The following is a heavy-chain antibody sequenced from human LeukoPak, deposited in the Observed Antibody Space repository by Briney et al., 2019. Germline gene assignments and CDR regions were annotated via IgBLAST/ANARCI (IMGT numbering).Heavy chain of an antibody. CDR2: ISWNSGSI. D-gene: IGHD2-8*02. CDR1: GFTFDDYA. Sequence: GGSLRLSCAASGFTFDDYAMHWVRQAPGKGLGWVSGISWNSGSIGYADSVKGRFTISRDNAKNSLYLQMNSLRAEDTAIYYCATYRQVLLPFESWGQGNLVTVSS. V-gene: IGHV3-9*01. J-gene: IGHJ4*02. CDR3: ATYRQVLLPFES.